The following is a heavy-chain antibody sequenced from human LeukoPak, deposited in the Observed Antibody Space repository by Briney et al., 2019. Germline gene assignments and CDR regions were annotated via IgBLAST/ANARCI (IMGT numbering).Heavy chain of an antibody. CDR1: GFIVSSNY. Sequence: GGSLRLSCAASGFIVSSNYMSWVRQAPGKGLEWVSGISGSGGSTYHADSVKGRFTLSRDNSENTLSLQMNSLRAEDTAVYYCAKGQRSPLLLIAAAATGADYWGQGTLVTVSS. J-gene: IGHJ4*02. CDR3: AKGQRSPLLLIAAAATGADY. V-gene: IGHV3-23*01. D-gene: IGHD6-13*01. CDR2: ISGSGGST.